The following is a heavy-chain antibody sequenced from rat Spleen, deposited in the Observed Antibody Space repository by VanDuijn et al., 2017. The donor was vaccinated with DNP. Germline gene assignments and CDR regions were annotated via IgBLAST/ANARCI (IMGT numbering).Heavy chain of an antibody. Sequence: EVQLVESGGDLVQPGRSLKLSCVASGFTFNKYWMTWIRQAPTKGLELVAYISYFGDNTYSGDSVKGRFTISRDNAKSTLYLQMDSLRSEDTATYYCARHGRVTTVATYWYFDFWGPGTMVTVSS. CDR2: ISYFGDNT. CDR1: GFTFNKYW. CDR3: ARHGRVTTVATYWYFDF. J-gene: IGHJ1*01. V-gene: IGHV5-25*01. D-gene: IGHD1-3*01.